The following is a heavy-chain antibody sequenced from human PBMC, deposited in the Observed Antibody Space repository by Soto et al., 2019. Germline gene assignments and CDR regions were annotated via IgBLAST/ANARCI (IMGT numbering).Heavy chain of an antibody. CDR1: DGSIRTSRYY. V-gene: IGHV4-39*01. D-gene: IGHD3-10*01. J-gene: IGHJ4*02. CDR3: ARHRMNYYGSGSYLLDY. Sequence: SEPVSLTCTVYDGSIRTSRYYWGWISQPQGKGQDWIVIIYYSGSTYDNQSLKNLVTISVDTYKNQFSLKLNSVTSAYTAVYYCARHRMNYYGSGSYLLDYWGQGTLLTFST. CDR2: IYYSGST.